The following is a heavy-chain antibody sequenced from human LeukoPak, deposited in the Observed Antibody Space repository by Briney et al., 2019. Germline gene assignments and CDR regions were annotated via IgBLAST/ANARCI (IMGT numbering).Heavy chain of an antibody. CDR3: ARETGMVAAAGSHLDY. CDR2: ISSGSSTI. D-gene: IGHD6-13*01. V-gene: IGHV3-48*01. CDR1: GFTFSSYS. J-gene: IGHJ4*02. Sequence: GGSLRLSCAASGFTFSSYSMNWVRQAPGKGLEWVSYISSGSSTIYYADSVKGRFTISRDNAKNSLYLQMNSLRAEDTAVYYCARETGMVAAAGSHLDYWGQGTLVTVSS.